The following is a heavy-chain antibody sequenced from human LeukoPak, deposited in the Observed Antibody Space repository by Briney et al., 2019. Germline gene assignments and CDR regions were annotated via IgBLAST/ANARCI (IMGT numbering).Heavy chain of an antibody. J-gene: IGHJ5*02. D-gene: IGHD6-19*01. CDR2: IYYSGST. CDR1: GGSISSYY. Sequence: SETLSLTCTVSGGSISSYYWSWIRQPPGKGLEWIGYIYYSGSTNYNPSLKSRVTISVDTSKNQFSLKLSSVTAADTAVYYCARTVADSSGNWFDPWGQGTLVTVSS. V-gene: IGHV4-59*01. CDR3: ARTVADSSGNWFDP.